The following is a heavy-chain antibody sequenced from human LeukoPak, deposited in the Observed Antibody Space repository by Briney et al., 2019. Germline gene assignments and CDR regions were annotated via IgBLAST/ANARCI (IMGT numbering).Heavy chain of an antibody. CDR2: ITSSSSNI. V-gene: IGHV3-48*02. CDR3: VRSKTYFFEY. CDR1: GFTFSSYS. D-gene: IGHD1-26*01. Sequence: GGSLRLSCAASGFTFSSYSMNWVRQAPGKGLEWLSYITSSSSNIYYAGSVKGRFTISRDNANNSLYLQMNSLRDEDTALYYCVRSKTYFFEYWGQGALVTVSS. J-gene: IGHJ4*02.